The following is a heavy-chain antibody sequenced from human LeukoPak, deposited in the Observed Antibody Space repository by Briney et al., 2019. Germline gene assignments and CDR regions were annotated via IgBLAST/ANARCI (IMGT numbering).Heavy chain of an antibody. Sequence: GGSLRLSCAASGFTFSSYEMNWVRQAPGKGLEWVSYISSSGSTIYYADSVRGRFTISRDNAKNSLYLQVNSLRVEDTAVYYCARDPQLMDVWGKGTTVTVSS. CDR1: GFTFSSYE. CDR3: ARDPQLMDV. D-gene: IGHD1-1*01. V-gene: IGHV3-48*03. J-gene: IGHJ6*03. CDR2: ISSSGSTI.